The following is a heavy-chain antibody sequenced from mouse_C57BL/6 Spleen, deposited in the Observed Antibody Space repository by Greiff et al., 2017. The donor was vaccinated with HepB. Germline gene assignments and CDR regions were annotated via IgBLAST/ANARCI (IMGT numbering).Heavy chain of an antibody. CDR3: ARSVYDYDEGYFDY. D-gene: IGHD2-4*01. CDR2: IRNKANGYTT. CDR1: GFTFTDYY. Sequence: EVKLVESGGGLVQPGGSLSLSCAASGFTFTDYYMSWVRQPPGKALEWLGFIRNKANGYTTEYSASVKGRFTISRDNSQSILYLQMNALRAEDSATYYCARSVYDYDEGYFDYWGQGTTLTVSS. V-gene: IGHV7-3*01. J-gene: IGHJ2*01.